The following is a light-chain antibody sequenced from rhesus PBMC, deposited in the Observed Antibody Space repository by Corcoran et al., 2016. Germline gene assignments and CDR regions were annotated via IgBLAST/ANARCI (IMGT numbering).Light chain of an antibody. V-gene: IGLV2-32*02. CDR1: SSDIGGYNY. CDR3: SSYAGANMYI. CDR2: EVV. J-gene: IGLJ1*01. Sequence: QAALTQPRSVSGSPVQSVTISCTGTSSDIGGYNYVSWYQQHPGTAPKLMIYEVVKRPSGVSDRFSGSKSGNTASLTISGLQAEDGGDYFCSSYAGANMYIFDPGTRLTVL.